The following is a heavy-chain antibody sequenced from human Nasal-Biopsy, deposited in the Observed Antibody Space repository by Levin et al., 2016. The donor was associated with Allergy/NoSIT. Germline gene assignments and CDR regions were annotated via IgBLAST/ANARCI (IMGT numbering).Heavy chain of an antibody. CDR2: IYYSGST. D-gene: IGHD6-25*01. CDR1: GGSTSNFY. Sequence: SETLSLTCTVSGGSTSNFYWSWIRQPPGKGLEWIGQIYYSGSTNYNPSLKSRVSISVDTSKNQFSLILNSVTAADTAVYYCARAVAARKGFDYYNYIDVWGKGTTVTVSS. J-gene: IGHJ6*03. V-gene: IGHV4-59*13. CDR3: ARAVAARKGFDYYNYIDV.